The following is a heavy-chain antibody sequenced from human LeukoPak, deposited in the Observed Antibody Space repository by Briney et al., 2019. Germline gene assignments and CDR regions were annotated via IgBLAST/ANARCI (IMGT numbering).Heavy chain of an antibody. Sequence: GGSLRLSCAASGFTFSDYWIDWVRQAPGKGLEWVANINKDGSTTNYVESVRGRFTISRDNSKNTLSLEMNSLRVDDTAVYYCATDANLDSVGDYWGQGSLVTVSS. D-gene: IGHD5-18*01. CDR3: ATDANLDSVGDY. CDR1: GFTFSDYW. CDR2: INKDGSTT. V-gene: IGHV3-7*01. J-gene: IGHJ4*02.